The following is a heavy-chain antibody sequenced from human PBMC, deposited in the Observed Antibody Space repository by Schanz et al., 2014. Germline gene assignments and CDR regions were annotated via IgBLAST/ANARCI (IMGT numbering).Heavy chain of an antibody. Sequence: EVQLLESGGGLVQPGGSLRLSCAASEFSFSSFGMNWVRQAPGKGLEWVSYISSSSSTIYYADSVKGRFTISRDNSKNTLYLQMNSLRAEDTAVYYCAKDVRPVANTEHFYYMDVCGQGTTVTVSS. CDR1: EFSFSSFG. D-gene: IGHD6-19*01. CDR2: ISSSSSTI. V-gene: IGHV3-48*01. J-gene: IGHJ6*02. CDR3: AKDVRPVANTEHFYYMDV.